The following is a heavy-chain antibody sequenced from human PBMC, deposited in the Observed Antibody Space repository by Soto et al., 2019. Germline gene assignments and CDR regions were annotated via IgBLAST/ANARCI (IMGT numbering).Heavy chain of an antibody. CDR3: AIRRAYRNSWYYFDS. D-gene: IGHD1-7*01. CDR1: GYTFTDNY. V-gene: IGHV1-69-2*01. CDR2: VDPEDGQT. Sequence: ASVKVSCKVSGYTFTDNYIHWVQQVPGKGLEWMGLVDPEDGQTAYAEKFQGRVTLSADTSTDTAYMQLSGLKSEDTAVYYCAIRRAYRNSWYYFDSWGQETLVTVSS. J-gene: IGHJ4*02.